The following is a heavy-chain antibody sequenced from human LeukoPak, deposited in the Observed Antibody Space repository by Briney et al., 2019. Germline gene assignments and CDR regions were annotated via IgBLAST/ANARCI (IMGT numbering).Heavy chain of an antibody. CDR3: ARFSSDCSTASCYLTY. J-gene: IGHJ4*02. CDR2: IHYTGAT. CDR1: CGSLSNHH. V-gene: IGHV4-59*11. D-gene: IGHD2-2*01. Sequence: SETLSLSCTVSCGSLSNHHGRWIRQPPGEGLELVGHIHYTGATYYNPSLNNRVTISLDASSNQFSLKLTSVTAADTAVYYCARFSSDCSTASCYLTYWGQGTLVTVSS.